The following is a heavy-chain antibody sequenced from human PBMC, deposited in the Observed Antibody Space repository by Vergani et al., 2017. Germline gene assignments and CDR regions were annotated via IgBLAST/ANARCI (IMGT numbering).Heavy chain of an antibody. J-gene: IGHJ4*02. CDR1: GFSSSNYA. Sequence: EVELLESGGGLVQPGGSLRLSCAASGFSSSNYAMSWVRQAPGKGLEWISSSSGNGETTFYADSVKGRFTISRDNSRNTVHLQMNSLRDDDTAIYYCTKGQVGGLKRGPGHNMDYWGQGTLVTVSS. V-gene: IGHV3-23*01. CDR2: SSGNGETT. D-gene: IGHD4-23*01. CDR3: TKGQVGGLKRGPGHNMDY.